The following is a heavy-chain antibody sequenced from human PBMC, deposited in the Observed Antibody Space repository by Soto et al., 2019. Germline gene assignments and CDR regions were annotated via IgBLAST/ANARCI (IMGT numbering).Heavy chain of an antibody. D-gene: IGHD2-15*01. CDR1: GVTFTGYA. CDR2: ISGGGSSA. CDR3: AKGGCSGGSCYSFDY. Sequence: GGSLRLSCVASGVTFTGYAMSWVRQAPGKGLEWVSTISGGGSSAYYAASVKGRFTISRDNSKNTLYLRMNSLRAGDTAVYFCAKGGCSGGSCYSFDYWGQGTQVTVSS. V-gene: IGHV3-23*01. J-gene: IGHJ4*02.